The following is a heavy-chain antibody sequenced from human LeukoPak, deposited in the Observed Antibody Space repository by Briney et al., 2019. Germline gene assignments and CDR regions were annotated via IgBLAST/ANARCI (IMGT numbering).Heavy chain of an antibody. J-gene: IGHJ4*02. CDR2: NNHNSGGT. Sequence: GASVKVSCKASGYTXTGYYMHWVRQAPGQGLEWMGWNNHNSGGTNYAQKFQGRVTMTRDTSISTAYVELSRLRSDDTAVYYCARGYCSGGSCYSHRPFDYWGQGTLVTVSS. V-gene: IGHV1-2*02. CDR1: GYTXTGYY. CDR3: ARGYCSGGSCYSHRPFDY. D-gene: IGHD2-15*01.